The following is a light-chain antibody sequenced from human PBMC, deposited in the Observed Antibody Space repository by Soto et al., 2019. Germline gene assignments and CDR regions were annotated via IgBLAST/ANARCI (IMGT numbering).Light chain of an antibody. J-gene: IGLJ1*01. CDR2: EVS. CDR1: SSDVGGYNY. CDR3: SSYAGSNTFV. Sequence: QSALTQPPSASGSPGQSVTISCTGTSSDVGGYNYVSWYQQHPGKAPKLMIYEVSERPSGVPDRFSGSKSSNTASLTVSGLQAEDEADYYCSSYAGSNTFVFGPGPQVTV. V-gene: IGLV2-8*01.